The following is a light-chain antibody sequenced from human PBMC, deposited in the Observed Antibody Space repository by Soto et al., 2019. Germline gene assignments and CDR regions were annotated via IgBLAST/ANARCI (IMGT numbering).Light chain of an antibody. J-gene: IGKJ3*01. CDR2: AAS. CDR1: QSVGRN. Sequence: EIVVTQSPGILSVSPGDRATLSCRASQSVGRNLAWYQQKPGQAPTLLIYAASTRATGLPARFSGSGSGTDFPLTISSLQSEYFAVYYCQEYSKWPLFTFVPGTRVDIK. V-gene: IGKV3-15*01. CDR3: QEYSKWPLFT.